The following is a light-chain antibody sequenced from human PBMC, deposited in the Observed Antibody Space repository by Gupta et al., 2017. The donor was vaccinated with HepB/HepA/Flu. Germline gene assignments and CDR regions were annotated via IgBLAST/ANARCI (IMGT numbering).Light chain of an antibody. CDR2: ECT. J-gene: IGLJ1*01. CDR1: SNDIGRHSY. CDR3: SAHASVDV. V-gene: IGLV2-14*01. Sequence: HSALTQPASVSGSPGQSITISCTGSSNDIGRHSYVSWYQQYPGGAPKLILTECTNRPAGVSDRFSGSKSGNTASLTIAALQSEDEADYYCSAHASVDVFGTGTNVTVL.